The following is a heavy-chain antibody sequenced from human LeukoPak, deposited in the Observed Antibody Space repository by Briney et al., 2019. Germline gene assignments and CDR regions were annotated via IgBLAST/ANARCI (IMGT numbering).Heavy chain of an antibody. V-gene: IGHV3-21*01. CDR3: ARLRTQWLRAFDI. J-gene: IGHJ3*02. D-gene: IGHD6-19*01. CDR2: ISSSRNYI. Sequence: GGSLRLSCAASGFTFSRYSMNWVRQAPGKGLEWVSSISSSRNYIYYADSVKGRFTISRDNANNSLYLQMNSLRAEDTAVYYCARLRTQWLRAFDIWGQGTMVTVSS. CDR1: GFTFSRYS.